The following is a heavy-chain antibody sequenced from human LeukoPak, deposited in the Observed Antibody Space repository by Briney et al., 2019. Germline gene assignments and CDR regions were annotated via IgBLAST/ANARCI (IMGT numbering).Heavy chain of an antibody. CDR1: GFTFSSYG. Sequence: GGSLRLSCAASGFTFSSYGMHWVRQAPGKGLEWVAVIWYDGSNKYYADSVKGRFTISRDNSKNTLYLQMNSLRAEDTAVYYCAKEGTYYYDSSGYEPSYDYWGQGTLVTVSS. J-gene: IGHJ4*02. CDR3: AKEGTYYYDSSGYEPSYDY. V-gene: IGHV3-30*02. D-gene: IGHD3-22*01. CDR2: IWYDGSNK.